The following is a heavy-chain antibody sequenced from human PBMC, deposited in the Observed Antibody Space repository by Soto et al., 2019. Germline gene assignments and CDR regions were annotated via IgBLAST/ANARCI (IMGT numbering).Heavy chain of an antibody. J-gene: IGHJ4*02. D-gene: IGHD2-15*01. Sequence: GGSLRLSCAASGFTFSSYSMNWVRQAPGKGLEWVSSISSSSSYIYYADSVKGRFTISRDNAKNSLYLQMNSLRAADTPVYYCAREYPIDSGIDYWGQGTLVTVS. CDR3: AREYPIDSGIDY. CDR2: ISSSSSYI. V-gene: IGHV3-21*01. CDR1: GFTFSSYS.